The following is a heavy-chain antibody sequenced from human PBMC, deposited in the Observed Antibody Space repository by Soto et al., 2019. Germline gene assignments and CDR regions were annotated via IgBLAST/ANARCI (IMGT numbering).Heavy chain of an antibody. CDR1: GFTFTSSA. CDR3: AAIIGSRSSWGY. Sequence: QMQLVQSGPEVKKPGTSVKVSCKASGFTFTSSAMQWVRQARGQRLEWIGWFVVGSGNTNYAQKFQERVTITRDMSTSTADMELSSLRSEDTAVYYCAAIIGSRSSWGYWGQGTLVTVSS. D-gene: IGHD6-13*01. CDR2: FVVGSGNT. V-gene: IGHV1-58*02. J-gene: IGHJ4*02.